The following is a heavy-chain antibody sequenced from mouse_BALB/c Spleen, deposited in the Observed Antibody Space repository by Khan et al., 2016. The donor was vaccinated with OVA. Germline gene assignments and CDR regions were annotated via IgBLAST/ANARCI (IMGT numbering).Heavy chain of an antibody. J-gene: IGHJ2*01. CDR1: GYTFTDYA. Sequence: QVQLKQSGPELVRPGVSVKISCKGSGYTFTDYAMYWVKQSHAKSLEWIGRISTYSGSTNYNQKFKGQVTMTVDKSSSAAYMELASLTSEDSAINYCARPAYDGYSDYWGQGTALTVSS. D-gene: IGHD2-3*01. CDR3: ARPAYDGYSDY. V-gene: IGHV1S137*01. CDR2: ISTYSGST.